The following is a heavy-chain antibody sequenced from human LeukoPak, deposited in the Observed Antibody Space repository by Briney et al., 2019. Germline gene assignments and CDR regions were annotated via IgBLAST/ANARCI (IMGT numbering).Heavy chain of an antibody. CDR1: GYTFTSYG. CDR2: ISAYNGNT. Sequence: GASVKVSCKASGYTFTSYGISWVRPAPGQGLEWMGWISAYNGNTNYAQKLQGRGTMTTDTSTSTAYMELRSLRSDDTAVYYCARVPGSYGDYLFDYWGQGTLVTVSS. V-gene: IGHV1-18*01. J-gene: IGHJ4*02. D-gene: IGHD4-17*01. CDR3: ARVPGSYGDYLFDY.